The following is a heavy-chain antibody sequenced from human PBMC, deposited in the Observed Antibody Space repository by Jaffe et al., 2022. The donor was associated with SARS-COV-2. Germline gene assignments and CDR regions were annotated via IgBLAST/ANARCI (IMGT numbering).Heavy chain of an antibody. V-gene: IGHV3-48*01. CDR2: ISSSSSTI. J-gene: IGHJ6*03. CDR3: ARVDCSSTSCWIYYYYYMDV. CDR1: GFTFSSYS. D-gene: IGHD2-2*01. Sequence: EVQLVESGGGLVQPGGSLRLSCAASGFTFSSYSMNWVRQAPGKGLEWVSYISSSSSTIYYADSVKGRFTISRDNAKNSLYLQMNSLRAEDTAVYYCARVDCSSTSCWIYYYYYMDVWGKGTTVTVSS.